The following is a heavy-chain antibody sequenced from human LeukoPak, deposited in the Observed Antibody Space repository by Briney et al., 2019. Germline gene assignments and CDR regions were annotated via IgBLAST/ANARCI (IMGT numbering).Heavy chain of an antibody. Sequence: GGSLRLSCAASGLTFSDYWMHWVRQAPGKGLVWVSHINNDGSSSTYADSVKGQFTISRDNAKKTVYLQMNSLRAEDTAVYYCARGVGGLDQWGQETLVTVSS. V-gene: IGHV3-74*01. J-gene: IGHJ4*02. D-gene: IGHD4-23*01. CDR2: INNDGSSS. CDR3: ARGVGGLDQ. CDR1: GLTFSDYW.